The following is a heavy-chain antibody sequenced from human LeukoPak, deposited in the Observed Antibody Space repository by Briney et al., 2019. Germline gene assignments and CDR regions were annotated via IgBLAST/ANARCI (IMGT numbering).Heavy chain of an antibody. Sequence: SETLSLTFTVSGYSISSGYYWGWIRQPPGKGLEWIGSIFHSGSTYYNPSLKSRVTISVDTSKDQFSLKLSSVTAADTAVYYCARDPGMAVAGEGRHYWGQGTLVTVSS. D-gene: IGHD6-19*01. V-gene: IGHV4-38-2*02. CDR3: ARDPGMAVAGEGRHY. CDR2: IFHSGST. CDR1: GYSISSGYY. J-gene: IGHJ4*02.